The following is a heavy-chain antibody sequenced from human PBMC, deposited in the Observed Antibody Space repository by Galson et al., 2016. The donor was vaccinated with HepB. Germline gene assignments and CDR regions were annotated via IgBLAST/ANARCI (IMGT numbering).Heavy chain of an antibody. Sequence: SWVRQAPGKGLEWVANIKQDGSEKYYVDSVKGRFTISRDNAKNSLYLQMNSLRAEDTAVYYCAKTGGQRRGDYFDYWGQGTLVTVSS. CDR2: IKQDGSEK. D-gene: IGHD6-25*01. CDR3: AKTGGQRRGDYFDY. V-gene: IGHV3-7*01. J-gene: IGHJ4*02.